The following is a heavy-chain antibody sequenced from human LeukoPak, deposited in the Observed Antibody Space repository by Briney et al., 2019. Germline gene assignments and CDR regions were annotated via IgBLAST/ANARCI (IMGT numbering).Heavy chain of an antibody. V-gene: IGHV4-4*09. D-gene: IGHD4-17*01. J-gene: IGHJ6*02. CDR1: GGSISSYY. CDR2: IYTSGST. Sequence: SETLSLTCTVSGGSISSYYGSWIRQPPGKGLEGIGYIYTSGSTNYNPSLKRRVTISVDTSKNQFSLKLSSVTAADTAVYYCARALTTVNRRYGMDVWGQGTTVTVSS. CDR3: ARALTTVNRRYGMDV.